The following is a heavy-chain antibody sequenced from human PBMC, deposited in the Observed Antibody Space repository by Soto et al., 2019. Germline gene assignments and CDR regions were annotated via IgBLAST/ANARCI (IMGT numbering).Heavy chain of an antibody. J-gene: IGHJ4*02. D-gene: IGHD1-26*01. CDR2: VSIGGST. Sequence: DVQLLESGGGLVQPEGSLRLSCAASGLTFSSYAMGWVRQGPGKGLEWVAVVSIGGSTHYADSVRGRFTISRDNSKNTLSLQMNSLTAEYTAVYFCAKRLGAGGHFDYWGQGALVTVSS. CDR1: GLTFSSYA. V-gene: IGHV3-23*01. CDR3: AKRLGAGGHFDY.